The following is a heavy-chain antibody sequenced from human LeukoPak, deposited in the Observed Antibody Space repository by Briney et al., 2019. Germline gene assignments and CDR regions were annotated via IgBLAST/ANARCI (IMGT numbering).Heavy chain of an antibody. CDR1: GFTFGSYA. CDR2: LSGSGGRA. CDR3: AKSDSSGWYGYYFDY. Sequence: PGGSLRLSCAASGFTFGSYAMSWVRQAPGKGLEWVSSLSGSGGRAHYADSVKGRFAISRDNSKNTLYLQMNSLKAEDTAVYYCAKSDSSGWYGYYFDYWGQGTLATVSS. D-gene: IGHD6-19*01. V-gene: IGHV3-23*01. J-gene: IGHJ4*02.